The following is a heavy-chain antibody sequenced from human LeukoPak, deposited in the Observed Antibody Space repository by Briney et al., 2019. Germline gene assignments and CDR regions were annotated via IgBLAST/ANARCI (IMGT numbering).Heavy chain of an antibody. V-gene: IGHV4-4*08. CDR2: IYSSGST. D-gene: IGHD3-22*01. Sequence: SQTLSLTCTVSGAAISTYFWSWIRQSPGKGLEWIGYIYSSGSTKYNPSLKSRVTISVDTSKNQFSLNLYSVTAADTAVFYCARSYYYDYRQIDYWGQGTLVTVSS. J-gene: IGHJ4*02. CDR1: GAAISTYF. CDR3: ARSYYYDYRQIDY.